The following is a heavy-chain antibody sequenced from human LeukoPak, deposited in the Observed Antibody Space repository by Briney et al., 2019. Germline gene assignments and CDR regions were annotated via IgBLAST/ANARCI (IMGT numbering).Heavy chain of an antibody. CDR2: INHNGNVN. CDR3: ARARAGAGTFFFDY. D-gene: IGHD6-13*01. CDR1: GFTFSSYW. J-gene: IGHJ4*02. V-gene: IGHV3-7*03. Sequence: GGSLRLSCAASGFTFSSYWMNWARQAPGKGLEWVASINHNGNVNYYVDSVKGRFTISRDNSKNTLYLQMNSLRAEDTAVYYCARARAGAGTFFFDYWGQGTLVTVSS.